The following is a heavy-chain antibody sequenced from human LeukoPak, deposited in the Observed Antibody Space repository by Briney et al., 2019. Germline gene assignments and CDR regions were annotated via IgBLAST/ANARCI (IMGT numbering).Heavy chain of an antibody. CDR3: ASTRHYYGSGSYEGDAFDI. D-gene: IGHD3-10*01. Sequence: GESPKISCKGSGYSFTSYWIGWVRQMPGKGLEWMGIIYPGDSDTRYSPSFQGQVTISADKSISTAYLQWSSLKASDTAMYYCASTRHYYGSGSYEGDAFDIWGQGTMVTVSS. CDR2: IYPGDSDT. V-gene: IGHV5-51*01. J-gene: IGHJ3*02. CDR1: GYSFTSYW.